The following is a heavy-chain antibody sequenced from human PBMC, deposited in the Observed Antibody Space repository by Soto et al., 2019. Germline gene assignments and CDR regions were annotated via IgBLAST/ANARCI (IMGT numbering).Heavy chain of an antibody. V-gene: IGHV3-74*01. Sequence: EVQLVESGGGLVQPGGSLRLSCAASGFTFSSYWMHWVRQAPGKGLVWVSRINSDGSSTNYEDAVKGRFTIPRDNAKNTLYLKMNSPRAEDTAVYYCARDLRFSSSWFLIGWFDPWGQGTLVTVSS. CDR1: GFTFSSYW. J-gene: IGHJ5*02. CDR2: INSDGSST. CDR3: ARDLRFSSSWFLIGWFDP. D-gene: IGHD6-13*01.